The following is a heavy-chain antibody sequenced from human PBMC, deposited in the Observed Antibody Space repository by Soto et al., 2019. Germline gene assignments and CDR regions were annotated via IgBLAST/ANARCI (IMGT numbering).Heavy chain of an antibody. Sequence: ELKLVESGGGLVKPGGSLRLSCGASGFTFSAYNMNWVRQTAGGGLEWVASISSSASYISYADSVEGRFTISRDNSNYSLFLQLNSLRVEDTAVYYCASDPLAYSGSWYFDYWGQGTPVTVSS. V-gene: IGHV3-21*01. CDR3: ASDPLAYSGSWYFDY. J-gene: IGHJ4*02. CDR1: GFTFSAYN. CDR2: ISSSASYI. D-gene: IGHD6-13*01.